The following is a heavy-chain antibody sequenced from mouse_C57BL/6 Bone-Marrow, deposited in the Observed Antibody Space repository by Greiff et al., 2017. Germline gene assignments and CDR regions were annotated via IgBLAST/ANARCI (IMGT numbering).Heavy chain of an antibody. V-gene: IGHV1-5*01. CDR2: IYPGNSDT. CDR3: TRRYYNGLGGFAY. Sequence: VQLQQSGPVLARPGASVKMSCKTSGYTFTSYWMHWVKQRPGQGLEWIGAIYPGNSDTSYNQKFKGKAKLPAVTSASTAYMELSSLTNEESAVYSCTRRYYNGLGGFAYWGQGTLVTVSA. J-gene: IGHJ3*01. CDR1: GYTFTSYW. D-gene: IGHD1-1*01.